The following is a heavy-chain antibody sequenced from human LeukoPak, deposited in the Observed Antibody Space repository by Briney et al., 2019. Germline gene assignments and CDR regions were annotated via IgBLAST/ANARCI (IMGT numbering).Heavy chain of an antibody. V-gene: IGHV3-74*01. D-gene: IGHD3-22*01. Sequence: GGSLRLSCAASGFTFSSYWMHWVRHGPGKGLVWVSRIYSDGSRTTYADSVKGRFTISGDNAKNTLYLQMNRLRAEDTAVYYCARGPTMKMDVWGKGTTVTVSS. CDR1: GFTFSSYW. CDR3: ARGPTMKMDV. CDR2: IYSDGSRT. J-gene: IGHJ6*04.